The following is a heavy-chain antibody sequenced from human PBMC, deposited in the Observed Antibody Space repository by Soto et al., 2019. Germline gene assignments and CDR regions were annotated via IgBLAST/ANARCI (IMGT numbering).Heavy chain of an antibody. CDR2: INPSGGST. CDR3: ARGESLYSSGWSFDY. J-gene: IGHJ4*02. V-gene: IGHV1-3*01. D-gene: IGHD6-19*01. Sequence: ASVKVSCKASGYTFTDYAIDWVRQAPGQRLEWMGWINPSGGSTRYAQKFQGRVTMTRDTSTSTVYMELSSLRSEDTAVYYCARGESLYSSGWSFDYWGQGTLVTVSS. CDR1: GYTFTDYA.